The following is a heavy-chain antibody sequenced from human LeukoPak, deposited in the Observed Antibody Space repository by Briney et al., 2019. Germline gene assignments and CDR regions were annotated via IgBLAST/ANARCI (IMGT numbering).Heavy chain of an antibody. CDR3: ARDRSSGWYEFADY. CDR2: INPNSGGT. CDR1: GYTFTGFY. Sequence: ASVKVSCKASGYTFTGFYMHWVRRAPGQGLEWMGWINPNSGGTNYAQKFQGRVTMTRDTSISTAYMELSRLRSDDTAVYYCARDRSSGWYEFADYWGQGTLVTVSS. V-gene: IGHV1-2*02. J-gene: IGHJ4*02. D-gene: IGHD6-19*01.